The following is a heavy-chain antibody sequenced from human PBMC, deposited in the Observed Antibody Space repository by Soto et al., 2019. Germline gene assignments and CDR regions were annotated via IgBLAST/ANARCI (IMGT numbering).Heavy chain of an antibody. V-gene: IGHV1-2*02. CDR2: INPNSGGT. J-gene: IGHJ3*02. D-gene: IGHD1-1*01. CDR1: GYTFIGYY. CDR3: ARESLDRDDAFDI. Sequence: RASVKVSCKASGYTFIGYYMHWVRQAPGQGLEWMGWINPNSGGTNSAQKFQGRVTMTRDTSISTAYMELSRLRYDDTAVYYCARESLDRDDAFDIWGQGTMVTVSS.